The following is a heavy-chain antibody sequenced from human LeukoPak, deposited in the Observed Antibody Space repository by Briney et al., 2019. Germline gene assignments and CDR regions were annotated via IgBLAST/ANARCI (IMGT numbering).Heavy chain of an antibody. CDR2: ISAYNGNT. V-gene: IGHV1-18*01. J-gene: IGHJ3*02. CDR3: AREENKDAFDI. CDR1: GYTFINYG. Sequence: ASVKVSCKASGYTFINYGINWVRQAPGQGLEWMGWISAYNGNTNYAQSLQGRVTMTTDTSTSTVYMEMRSLTSDDTAVYYCAREENKDAFDIWGQGTMVTVSS. D-gene: IGHD1/OR15-1a*01.